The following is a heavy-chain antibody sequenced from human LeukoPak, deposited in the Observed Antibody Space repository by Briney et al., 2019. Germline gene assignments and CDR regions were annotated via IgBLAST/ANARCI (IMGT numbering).Heavy chain of an antibody. CDR2: VNGPGDWT. Sequence: GGSLRLSCAASGFTFSSHWMHWVRQAPGEGLVWVSRVNGPGDWTHYADSVRGRFIISRDNAENTISLQMNNLRAEDTAVYFCAREVFEGQRLSDAFDVWGQGTMVTVSS. CDR1: GFTFSSHW. J-gene: IGHJ3*01. V-gene: IGHV3-74*01. CDR3: AREVFEGQRLSDAFDV. D-gene: IGHD6-25*01.